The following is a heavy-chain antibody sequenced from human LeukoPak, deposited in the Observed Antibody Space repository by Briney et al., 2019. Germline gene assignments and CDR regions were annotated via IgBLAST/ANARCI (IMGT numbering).Heavy chain of an antibody. J-gene: IGHJ4*02. CDR2: INHSGST. Sequence: GTLRLSCAASGFSFSSSGMSWVRQAPGKGPEWIGEINHSGSTNYNPSLKSRVTISVDTSKNQFSLKLSSVTAADTAVYYCAKMFNADVYFEYWGQGILVTVSS. D-gene: IGHD2-2*01. CDR1: GFSFSSSG. V-gene: IGHV4-34*08. CDR3: AKMFNADVYFEY.